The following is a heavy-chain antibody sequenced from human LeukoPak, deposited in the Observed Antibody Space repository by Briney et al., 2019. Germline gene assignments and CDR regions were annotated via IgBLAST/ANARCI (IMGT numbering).Heavy chain of an antibody. CDR1: GFTFSSSV. J-gene: IGHJ4*02. CDR2: INGDGTRT. D-gene: IGHD5-12*01. Sequence: GGSLRLSCAAFGFTFSSSVMSWVRQAPGKGLEWVSTINGDGTRTYYSVSSNARFIISRDNSMNTLYLQMNGLRAEDTAVYYCARDQGGYSTDFNFWGQGTLVTVSS. V-gene: IGHV3-23*01. CDR3: ARDQGGYSTDFNF.